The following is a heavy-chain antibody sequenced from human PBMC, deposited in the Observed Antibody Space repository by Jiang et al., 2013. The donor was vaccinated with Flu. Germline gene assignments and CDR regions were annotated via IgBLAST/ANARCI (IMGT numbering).Heavy chain of an antibody. J-gene: IGHJ4*02. Sequence: GLVKPSETLSLTCTVSGGSISSSSYYWGWIRQPPGKGLEWIGSIYYSGSTYYNPSLKSRVTISVDTSKNQFSLKLSSVTAADTAVYYCARRAAGSPFDYWGQGTLVTVSS. V-gene: IGHV4-39*01. CDR1: GGSISSSSYY. D-gene: IGHD6-13*01. CDR2: IYYSGST. CDR3: ARRAAGSPFDY.